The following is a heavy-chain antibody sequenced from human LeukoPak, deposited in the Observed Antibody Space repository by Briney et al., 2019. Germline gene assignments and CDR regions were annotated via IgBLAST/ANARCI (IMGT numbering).Heavy chain of an antibody. CDR2: IYYSGST. Sequence: PSETLSLTCTVSGGSISGYYWSWIRQPPGKGLEWIGYIYYSGSTNYNPSLKSRVTISVDTSKNQFSLKLSSVTAADTAVYYCARDMTPNDAFDIWGQGTMVTVSS. J-gene: IGHJ3*02. CDR1: GGSISGYY. V-gene: IGHV4-59*01. CDR3: ARDMTPNDAFDI.